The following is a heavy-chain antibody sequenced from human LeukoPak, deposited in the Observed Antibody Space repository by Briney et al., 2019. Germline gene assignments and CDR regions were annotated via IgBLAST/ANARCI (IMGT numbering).Heavy chain of an antibody. Sequence: SETLSLTCTVSGGSISSYYWSWIRQPPGKGLEWIGYIYYSGSTNYNPSLKSRVTISVDTSKNQFSLKLSSATAADTAVYYCARLGVLTGYRYYYGMDVWGQGTTVTVSS. V-gene: IGHV4-59*01. D-gene: IGHD3-9*01. CDR1: GGSISSYY. CDR2: IYYSGST. J-gene: IGHJ6*02. CDR3: ARLGVLTGYRYYYGMDV.